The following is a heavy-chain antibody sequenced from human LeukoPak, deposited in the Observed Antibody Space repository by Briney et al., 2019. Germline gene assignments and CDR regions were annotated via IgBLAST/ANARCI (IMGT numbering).Heavy chain of an antibody. J-gene: IGHJ5*02. D-gene: IGHD4-11*01. CDR1: GGSISSYY. CDR3: VRAGYSNYEQNWFDP. CDR2: IYYSGST. V-gene: IGHV4-59*01. Sequence: SETLSLTCTVSGGSISSYYWSWIRQPPGKGLEWIGYIYYSGSTNYNPSLKSRVTISVDTSKNQFSLKLSSVTAADTAVYYCVRAGYSNYEQNWFDPWGQGTLVTVSS.